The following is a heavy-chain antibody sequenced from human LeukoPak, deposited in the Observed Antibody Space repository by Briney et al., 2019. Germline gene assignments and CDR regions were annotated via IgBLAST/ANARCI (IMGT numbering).Heavy chain of an antibody. J-gene: IGHJ4*02. Sequence: ASVKVSCKASGYSFTSYDLSWVRQATGQGLEWMGWMNPNSGNTGYAQKFQGRVTKTRDTSISTAYMELTSLTSEDTAIYYCARGLAVAGTGYWGQGTLVTVSS. CDR3: ARGLAVAGTGY. V-gene: IGHV1-8*01. D-gene: IGHD6-19*01. CDR2: MNPNSGNT. CDR1: GYSFTSYD.